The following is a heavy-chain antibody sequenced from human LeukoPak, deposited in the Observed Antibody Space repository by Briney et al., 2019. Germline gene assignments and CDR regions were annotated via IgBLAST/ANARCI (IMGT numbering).Heavy chain of an antibody. Sequence: GESLKISCKGSGYSFTSYWIGWVRQMPGKGLEWMGIIYPGDSDTRYSPSFQGQVTISADKSISTAYLQWSSLKASDTAMYYCARGDGSGYLSLGAYYYGMDVWGQGTTVTVSS. CDR2: IYPGDSDT. V-gene: IGHV5-51*01. CDR3: ARGDGSGYLSLGAYYYGMDV. CDR1: GYSFTSYW. J-gene: IGHJ6*02. D-gene: IGHD5-12*01.